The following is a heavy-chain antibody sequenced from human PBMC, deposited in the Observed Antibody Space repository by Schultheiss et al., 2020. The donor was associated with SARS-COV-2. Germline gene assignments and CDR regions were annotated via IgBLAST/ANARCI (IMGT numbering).Heavy chain of an antibody. D-gene: IGHD1-26*01. Sequence: GESLKISCAGSGFAFNSFAMHWVRQAPGKGLEWVSAISGSGGSTYYADSVKGRFTISRDNSKNTLYLQMNSLRAEDTAVYYCARASVGATTPSWPGALTYDPLDYWGQGTLVTVSS. J-gene: IGHJ4*02. CDR1: GFAFNSFA. V-gene: IGHV3-23*01. CDR2: ISGSGGST. CDR3: ARASVGATTPSWPGALTYDPLDY.